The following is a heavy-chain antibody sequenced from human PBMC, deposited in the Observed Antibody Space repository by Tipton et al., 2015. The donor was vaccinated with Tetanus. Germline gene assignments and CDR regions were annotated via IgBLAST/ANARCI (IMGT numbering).Heavy chain of an antibody. D-gene: IGHD3-10*01. CDR3: ARGWFGGLGD. Sequence: TLSLTCTVSGVPMTNYYWSWIRQPAGQGLEWIGRMHISEGTQYNPSLKSRVTMSVDTAKDQFSLRLYFVTAADTALYYCARGWFGGLGDWGQGILVTVSS. J-gene: IGHJ4*02. CDR2: MHISEGT. CDR1: GVPMTNYY. V-gene: IGHV4-4*07.